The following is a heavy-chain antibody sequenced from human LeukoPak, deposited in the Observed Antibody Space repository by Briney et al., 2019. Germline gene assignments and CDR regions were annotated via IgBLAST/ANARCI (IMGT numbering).Heavy chain of an antibody. Sequence: SETLSLTCTVSGGSISSYYWSWIRQPPGKGLEWIGYIYYSGSTNYNPSLKSRVTISVDTSKNQFSLKLSSVTAADTVVYYCARHKGYSYGLRDYYYYGMDVWGQGTTVTVSS. CDR1: GGSISSYY. J-gene: IGHJ6*02. CDR3: ARHKGYSYGLRDYYYYGMDV. V-gene: IGHV4-59*08. D-gene: IGHD5-18*01. CDR2: IYYSGST.